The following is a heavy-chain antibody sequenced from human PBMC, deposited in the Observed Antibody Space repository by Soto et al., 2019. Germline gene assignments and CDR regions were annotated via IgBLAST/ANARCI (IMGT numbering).Heavy chain of an antibody. CDR1: EFTFSSYA. CDR3: ARDPSPDSSGWYYFDY. J-gene: IGHJ4*02. Sequence: GGSLRLSCAASEFTFSSYAMSWVCQAPGKGLEWVSYISRSSSTVYYADSVKGRFTVSRDNARNSLYLQMNSLRDDDTALYYCARDPSPDSSGWYYFDYWGQGALVTVSS. D-gene: IGHD6-19*01. V-gene: IGHV3-48*02. CDR2: ISRSSSTV.